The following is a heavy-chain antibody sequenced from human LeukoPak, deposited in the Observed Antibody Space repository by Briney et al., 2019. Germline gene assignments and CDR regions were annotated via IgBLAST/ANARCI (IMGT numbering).Heavy chain of an antibody. Sequence: GGSLRLSCAASGFTFSSYAMSWVRQAPGRGLEWVSGISGSGGSTYYADSVKGRFTISRDNSKDTLYLQMNSLRAEDTAVYYCAKGPPDSSSWYKRTEGWGQGTLVTVSS. CDR2: ISGSGGST. CDR1: GFTFSSYA. CDR3: AKGPPDSSSWYKRTEG. D-gene: IGHD6-13*01. J-gene: IGHJ4*02. V-gene: IGHV3-23*01.